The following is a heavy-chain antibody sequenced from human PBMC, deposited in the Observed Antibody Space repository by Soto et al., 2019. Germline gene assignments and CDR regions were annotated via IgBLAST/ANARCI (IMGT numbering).Heavy chain of an antibody. V-gene: IGHV3-11*01. CDR2: ISSSGSTI. J-gene: IGHJ4*02. CDR1: GFTFSDYY. Sequence: GGSLRLCCAACGFTFSDYYMSWIRQAPGKGLEWVSYISSSGSTIYYADSVKGRFTISRDNAKNSLYLQMNSLRAEDTAVYYCARDGYSSSCQDRWARGTLATFSS. CDR3: ARDGYSSSCQDR. D-gene: IGHD6-6*01.